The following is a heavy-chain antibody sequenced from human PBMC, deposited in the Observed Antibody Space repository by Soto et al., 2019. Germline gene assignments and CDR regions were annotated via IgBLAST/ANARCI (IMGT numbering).Heavy chain of an antibody. CDR3: AKDMWFDP. J-gene: IGHJ5*02. Sequence: GRSLRLSCAASGFTFSNYAMSWVRQAPGKGLEWVSSISGSGGSTYYADSVKGRFTISRDNSKNTLYLQMNSLRVEDTAVYYCAKDMWFDPWGQGTQVTVSS. CDR1: GFTFSNYA. V-gene: IGHV3-23*01. CDR2: ISGSGGST.